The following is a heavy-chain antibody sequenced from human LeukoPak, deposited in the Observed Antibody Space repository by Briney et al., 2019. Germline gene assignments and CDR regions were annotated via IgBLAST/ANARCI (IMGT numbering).Heavy chain of an antibody. J-gene: IGHJ4*02. D-gene: IGHD6-13*01. CDR3: AREFGSAAAGTSGTNDY. V-gene: IGHV1-2*02. CDR1: GYTFTGYY. Sequence: ASVKVSCKASGYTFTGYYMHWVRQAPGQGLEWMGWINPNSGGTNYAQKFQGRVTMTRDTSISTAYMELSRLRSDDTAVYYCAREFGSAAAGTSGTNDYWGQGTLVTVSS. CDR2: INPNSGGT.